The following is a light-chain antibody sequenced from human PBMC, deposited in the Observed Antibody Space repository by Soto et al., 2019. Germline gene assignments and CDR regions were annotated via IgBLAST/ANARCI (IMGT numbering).Light chain of an antibody. Sequence: QPVLTQPPSASAFLGASVKLTRTLSSGHSTYAIAWHQQQPEKGPRHLMNLNGDGSHTKGDGIPDRFSGYTSGTEHYLTISSLQSEDEGDYYCQTWGTGSVVFGGGTQLTVL. CDR1: SGHSTYA. CDR2: LNGDGSH. CDR3: QTWGTGSVV. J-gene: IGLJ2*01. V-gene: IGLV4-69*01.